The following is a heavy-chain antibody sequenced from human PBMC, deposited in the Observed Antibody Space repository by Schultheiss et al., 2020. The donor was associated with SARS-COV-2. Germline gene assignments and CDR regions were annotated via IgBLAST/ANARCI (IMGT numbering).Heavy chain of an antibody. CDR1: GGSISSYY. CDR3: ARDHCTNGVCSYVDY. CDR2: IYYSGST. V-gene: IGHV4-59*01. D-gene: IGHD2-8*01. J-gene: IGHJ4*02. Sequence: SETLSLTCTVSGGSISSYYWSWIRQPPGKGLEWIGYIYYSGSTNYNPSLKSRVTISVDTSKNQFSLKLSSVTAADTAVYYCARDHCTNGVCSYVDYWGQGTLVTVSS.